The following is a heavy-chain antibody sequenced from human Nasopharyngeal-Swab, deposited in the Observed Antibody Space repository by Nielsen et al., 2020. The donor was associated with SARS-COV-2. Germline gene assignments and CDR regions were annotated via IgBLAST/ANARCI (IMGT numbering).Heavy chain of an antibody. V-gene: IGHV3-69-1*01. CDR3: ARAPGDGMDV. J-gene: IGHJ6*02. Sequence: WIRQPPGKGLEWISYISDDNTIFYADSVKGRFTISRDNAKNSLYLQMNSLRAEDTAVYYCARAPGDGMDVWGQGTTVTVSS. CDR2: ISDDNTI.